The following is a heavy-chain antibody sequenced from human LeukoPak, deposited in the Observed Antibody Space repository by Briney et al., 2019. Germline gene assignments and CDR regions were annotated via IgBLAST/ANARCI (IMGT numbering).Heavy chain of an antibody. CDR1: GYIFINYY. Sequence: ASVKVSCKASGYIFINYYIHWVRQAPGQGLEWMGVINPSDGSTNYAQKFQGRVTMTRDRSTSTVYMELSSLRPEDTAVYYCARGSEWKWYFNLWGRVPLVTVSS. CDR2: INPSDGST. D-gene: IGHD1-1*01. V-gene: IGHV1-46*01. J-gene: IGHJ2*01. CDR3: ARGSEWKWYFNL.